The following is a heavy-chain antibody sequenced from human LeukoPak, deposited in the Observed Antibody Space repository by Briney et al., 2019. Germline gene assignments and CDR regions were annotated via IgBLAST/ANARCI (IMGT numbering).Heavy chain of an antibody. Sequence: PSETLSLTCTVSGDSITSYYWSWIRQPAGKGLEWIGRIYTSGSTNYNPSLKSRVTMSVDTSKNQFSLKLTSVTAADTAVYYCARDSKDCSGGSCYPGYFDYGGQGTLVTVSS. J-gene: IGHJ4*02. CDR2: IYTSGST. V-gene: IGHV4-4*07. CDR1: GDSITSYY. D-gene: IGHD2-15*01. CDR3: ARDSKDCSGGSCYPGYFDY.